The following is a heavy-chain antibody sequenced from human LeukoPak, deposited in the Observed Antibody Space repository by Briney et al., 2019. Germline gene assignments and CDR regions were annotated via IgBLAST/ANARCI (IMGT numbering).Heavy chain of an antibody. CDR1: GFTFSSYA. CDR2: ISGSGGST. Sequence: GGSLRLSCAASGFTFSSYAMSWVRQAPGKGLEWVSAISGSGGSTYYADSVKGRFTISRDNSKNTLYLQMNSLRAEDTAVYYCAKDFTYYYDSSGYYDYWGRGTLVTVSS. CDR3: AKDFTYYYDSSGYYDY. J-gene: IGHJ4*02. V-gene: IGHV3-23*01. D-gene: IGHD3-22*01.